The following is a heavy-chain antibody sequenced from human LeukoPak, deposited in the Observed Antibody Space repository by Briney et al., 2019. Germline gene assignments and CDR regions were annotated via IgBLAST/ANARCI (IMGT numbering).Heavy chain of an antibody. CDR2: IYHNGST. CDR3: ARGPYSYDSSGAFDI. V-gene: IGHV4-4*02. D-gene: IGHD3-22*01. J-gene: IGHJ3*02. Sequence: SGTLSLTCAVSGGSISSSNWWSWVRQPPGKGLEWIGEIYHNGSTNYNPSLKSRVTISVDTSKNQFSLKLSSVTAADTAVYFCARGPYSYDSSGAFDIWGQGTMVTVSS. CDR1: GGSISSSNW.